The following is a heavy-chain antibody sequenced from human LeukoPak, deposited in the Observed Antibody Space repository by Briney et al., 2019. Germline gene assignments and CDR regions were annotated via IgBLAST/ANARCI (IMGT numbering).Heavy chain of an antibody. CDR1: GYSISSGYY. CDR3: ARENPRSLLWFGESYFDY. Sequence: SETLSLTCTVSGYSISSGYYWGWIRQPPGKGLEWIGSIYHSGSTYYNPSLKSRVTISVDTSKNQFSLKLSSVTAADTAVYYCARENPRSLLWFGESYFDYWGQGTLVTVSS. CDR2: IYHSGST. V-gene: IGHV4-38-2*02. D-gene: IGHD3-10*01. J-gene: IGHJ4*02.